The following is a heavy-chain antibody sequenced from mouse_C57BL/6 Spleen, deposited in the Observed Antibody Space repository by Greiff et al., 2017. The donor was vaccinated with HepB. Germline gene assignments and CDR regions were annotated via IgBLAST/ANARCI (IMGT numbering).Heavy chain of an antibody. V-gene: IGHV5-4*01. CDR1: GFTFSSYA. D-gene: IGHD1-1*01. CDR3: ARDQGCYGSSLDY. J-gene: IGHJ2*01. CDR2: ISDGGSYT. Sequence: EVQGVESGGGLVKPGGSLKLSCAASGFTFSSYAMSWVRQTPEKRLEWVATISDGGSYTYYPDNVKGRFTISRDNAKNNLYLQMSHLKSEDTAMYYCARDQGCYGSSLDYWGQGTTLTVSS.